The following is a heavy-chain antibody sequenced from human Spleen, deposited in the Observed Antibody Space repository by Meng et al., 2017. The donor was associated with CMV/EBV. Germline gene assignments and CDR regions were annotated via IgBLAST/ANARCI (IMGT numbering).Heavy chain of an antibody. V-gene: IGHV3-33*06. CDR3: GKDSRPAAMFYYGMDV. J-gene: IGHJ6*02. Sequence: GGSLRLSCAASGFTFSSYGMHWVRQAPGKGLEWVAGIWYDGSNQYYADSVKGRFSISRDNSKNTLYLHMNSLRAEDTALYYCGKDSRPAAMFYYGMDVWGQGTTVTVSS. D-gene: IGHD2-2*01. CDR1: GFTFSSYG. CDR2: IWYDGSNQ.